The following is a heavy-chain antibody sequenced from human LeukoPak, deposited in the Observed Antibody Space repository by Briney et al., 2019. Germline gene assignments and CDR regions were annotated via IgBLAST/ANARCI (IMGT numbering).Heavy chain of an antibody. Sequence: PGGSLRLSCAASGFTFSSYSMNWVRQAPGKGLEWVSSISSSSSYIYYADSVKGRFTISRDNAKNSLYLQMNSLRAEDTAVYYCAREGRKTRIAAAGYFDYWGQGTLVTVSS. CDR2: ISSSSSYI. CDR3: AREGRKTRIAAAGYFDY. J-gene: IGHJ4*02. D-gene: IGHD6-13*01. V-gene: IGHV3-21*01. CDR1: GFTFSSYS.